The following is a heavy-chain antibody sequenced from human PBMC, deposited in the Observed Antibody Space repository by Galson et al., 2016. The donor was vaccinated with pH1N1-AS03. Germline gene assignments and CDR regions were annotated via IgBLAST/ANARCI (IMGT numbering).Heavy chain of an antibody. Sequence: SLRLSCAASGFTFSSYSMNWVRQAPGKGLEWVSSISSSGNYKYYADSVKGRFTVSRDNAMNSLYLQMKSLRAEDTALYYCARSRSPDYYDSSTYRPDAFDIWGQGTMVTVSS. CDR2: ISSSGNYK. CDR3: ARSRSPDYYDSSTYRPDAFDI. D-gene: IGHD3-22*01. V-gene: IGHV3-21*01. CDR1: GFTFSSYS. J-gene: IGHJ3*02.